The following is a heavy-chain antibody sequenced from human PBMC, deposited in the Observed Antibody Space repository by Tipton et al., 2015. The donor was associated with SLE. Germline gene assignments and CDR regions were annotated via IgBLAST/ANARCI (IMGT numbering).Heavy chain of an antibody. CDR1: GGSITTRTYY. V-gene: IGHV4-39*01. Sequence: TLSLTCTVSGGSITTRTYYWGWIRQPPGKGLEWIGNIYYTGSTYYNPSLKSRVTISVDTSKNQFSLKLRSVTAADTAVYYCARHLLEWLPYGLGYWGQGTLVTVSS. J-gene: IGHJ4*02. D-gene: IGHD3-3*01. CDR2: IYYTGST. CDR3: ARHLLEWLPYGLGY.